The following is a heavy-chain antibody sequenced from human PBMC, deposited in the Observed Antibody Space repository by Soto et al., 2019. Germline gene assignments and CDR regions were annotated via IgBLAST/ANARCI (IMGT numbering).Heavy chain of an antibody. V-gene: IGHV1-46*01. CDR3: ARVLGLGSYLLPVGYYYYMDV. CDR1: GYTFTSYY. Sequence: ASVKVSCKASGYTFTSYYMHWVRQAPGQGLEWMGIINPSGGSTSYAQKFQGRVTMTRDTSTSTVYMELSSLRSEDTAMYYCARVLGLGSYLLPVGYYYYMDVWGKGTTVTVSS. CDR2: INPSGGST. J-gene: IGHJ6*03. D-gene: IGHD3-16*01.